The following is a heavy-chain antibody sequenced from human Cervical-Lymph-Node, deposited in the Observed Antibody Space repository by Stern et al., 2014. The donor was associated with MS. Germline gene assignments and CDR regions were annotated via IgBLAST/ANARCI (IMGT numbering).Heavy chain of an antibody. J-gene: IGHJ3*01. V-gene: IGHV5-51*03. D-gene: IGHD2-15*01. CDR3: ARVRCSDGGCYSLDAFDV. CDR1: GYTFARYW. CDR2: VYPDAADS. Sequence: EVQLVESGAEVKRPGESLKLSCKGSGYTFARYWIAWVRQMPGKGLDWMAGVYPDAADSRYSPSLQGQVTISADKSISTAYLQWSSLKASDTAMYYCARVRCSDGGCYSLDAFDVWGQGTVVTVSS.